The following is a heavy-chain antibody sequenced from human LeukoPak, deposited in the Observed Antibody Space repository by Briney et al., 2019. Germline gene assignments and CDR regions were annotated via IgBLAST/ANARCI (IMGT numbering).Heavy chain of an antibody. V-gene: IGHV4-38-2*02. CDR2: IYHSGST. D-gene: IGHD6-13*01. Sequence: SETLSLTCTVSGYSISSGYFWGWIRQPPGKGLEWIGTIYHSGSTYYNASLESRVTISVDTSKNQFSLRLSSVTAADTAVYYCARAYSSSWYFNWFDPWGQGTLVTVSS. CDR1: GYSISSGYF. J-gene: IGHJ5*02. CDR3: ARAYSSSWYFNWFDP.